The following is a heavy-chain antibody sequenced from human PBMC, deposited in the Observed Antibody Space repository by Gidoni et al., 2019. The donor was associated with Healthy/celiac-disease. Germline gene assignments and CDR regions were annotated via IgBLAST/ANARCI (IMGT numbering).Heavy chain of an antibody. CDR2: IYYSGST. Sequence: QLQLQEPGPGLVKPSETLSLPCTVSGGSISSSSYYWGWIRQPPGKGLEWIGSIYYSGSTYYNPSLKSRVTISVDTSKNQFSLKLSSVTAADTAVYYCARQQWLGIPDYWGQGTLVTVSS. J-gene: IGHJ4*02. V-gene: IGHV4-39*01. CDR1: GGSISSSSYY. D-gene: IGHD6-19*01. CDR3: ARQQWLGIPDY.